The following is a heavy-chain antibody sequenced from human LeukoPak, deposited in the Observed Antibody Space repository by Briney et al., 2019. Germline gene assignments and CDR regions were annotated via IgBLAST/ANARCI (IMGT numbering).Heavy chain of an antibody. V-gene: IGHV3-15*01. D-gene: IGHD2-2*01. CDR3: TTRLGYCSSTSCPYAFDI. CDR2: IKSKTDGCTT. J-gene: IGHJ3*02. CDR1: GFTFSNAW. Sequence: PGGSLRLSCAASGFTFSNAWMSWVRQAPGKGLEWVGRIKSKTDGCTTDYAAPVKGRFTISRDDSKNTLYRQMNSLKTEDTAVYYCTTRLGYCSSTSCPYAFDIWGQGTMVTVSS.